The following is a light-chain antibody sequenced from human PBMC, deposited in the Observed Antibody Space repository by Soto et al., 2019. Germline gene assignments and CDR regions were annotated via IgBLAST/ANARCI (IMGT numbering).Light chain of an antibody. J-gene: IGKJ2*01. V-gene: IGKV3-20*01. CDR3: QQYGSSNT. CDR1: QGIGDT. CDR2: GAS. Sequence: EVVMTQSPATLSVSPGEGATLSCSASQGIGDTLAWYQHKPGQTPILLIYGASRRATGLPDMFSGSGSGTDFTLYIIRLEPEDFEVYYCQQYGSSNTFGQGTKLEIK.